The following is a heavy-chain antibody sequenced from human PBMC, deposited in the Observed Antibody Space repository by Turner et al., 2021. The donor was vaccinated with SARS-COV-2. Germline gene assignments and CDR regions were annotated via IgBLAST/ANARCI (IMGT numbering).Heavy chain of an antibody. CDR2: SGGTT. Sequence: EVQLVESGGGLVQPGGSLRLSCAASGFTVSSNYSGGTTYYADSVKGRFTISRENAKNTLYLQMNSLSAEDTAVYYCARGDSSSWLTYWGQGTLVTVSS. CDR1: GFTVSSN. J-gene: IGHJ4*02. D-gene: IGHD6-13*01. V-gene: IGHV3-66*01. CDR3: ARGDSSSWLTY.